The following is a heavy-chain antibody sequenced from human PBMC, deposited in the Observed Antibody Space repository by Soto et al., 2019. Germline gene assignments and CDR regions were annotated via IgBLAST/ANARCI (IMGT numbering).Heavy chain of an antibody. V-gene: IGHV3-74*01. Sequence: SGFTFSSYGMHWVRQATGKGLVWVSRIKTDGTSTSYADSVKGRFTISRDNAKNTLYLQMNSLRAEDTAVYYCVRGDNWNDEASDYWGQGTLVTVSS. CDR2: IKTDGTST. CDR1: GFTFSSYG. D-gene: IGHD1-1*01. CDR3: VRGDNWNDEASDY. J-gene: IGHJ4*02.